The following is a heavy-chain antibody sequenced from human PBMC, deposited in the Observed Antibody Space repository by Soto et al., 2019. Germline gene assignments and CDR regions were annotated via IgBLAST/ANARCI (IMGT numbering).Heavy chain of an antibody. CDR1: GGSINTFY. D-gene: IGHD5-12*01. CDR3: AREGSYSAYNFAHGIQLWSFDF. Sequence: QVRLQESGPGLLKPSETLSLTCTVSGGSINTFYWSWVRQPAGKGLEWIGRIFSSGGTSFNPSLEVRVAMSVDTSKNPFSLNLSSVTAADMAVYYCAREGSYSAYNFAHGIQLWSFDFWGQGALVTVSS. J-gene: IGHJ4*02. V-gene: IGHV4-4*07. CDR2: IFSSGGT.